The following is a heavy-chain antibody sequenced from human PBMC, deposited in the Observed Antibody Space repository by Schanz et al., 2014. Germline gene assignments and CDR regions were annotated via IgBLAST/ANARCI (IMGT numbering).Heavy chain of an antibody. CDR2: INAHTGNT. Sequence: QVQLVQSGAEVKQPGASVRVSCKASGYIFGSHGMTWVRQAPGQGPELMGWINAHTGNTQYAQKFQGRVNMTRDTGAATVQFELTRLRTDDTAIYYCARGPIATYHYNSPGAFDIWGQGTIVTVSS. CDR1: GYIFGSHG. D-gene: IGHD3-10*01. J-gene: IGHJ3*02. CDR3: ARGPIATYHYNSPGAFDI. V-gene: IGHV1-18*01.